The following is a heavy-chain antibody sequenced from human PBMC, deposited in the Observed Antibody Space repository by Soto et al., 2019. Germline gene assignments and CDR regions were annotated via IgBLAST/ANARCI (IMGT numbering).Heavy chain of an antibody. CDR2: IIPIFGTP. CDR1: GGIFSTYA. J-gene: IGHJ4*02. V-gene: IGHV1-69*01. D-gene: IGHD3-10*01. CDR3: ARDRDDYGSGNYYNRIDF. Sequence: QVQLVHSGAEVKKPGSSVKVSCKASGGIFSTYAISWLRRAPGQGLEWMGGIIPIFGTPNYAQRFQGRVTITADESTSTAYMELSRLRSEDTAVYYCARDRDDYGSGNYYNRIDFWGQGPLVTVSS.